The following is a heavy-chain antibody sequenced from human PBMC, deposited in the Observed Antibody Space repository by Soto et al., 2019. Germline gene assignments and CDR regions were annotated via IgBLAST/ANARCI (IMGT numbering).Heavy chain of an antibody. CDR3: ATQGFYRMGV. Sequence: QVQLQESGPGLVQPSGTLSLTCAVSGDSITGDNWWSWVRQPPGKGLEWIGEIHHSGATNYNPSLKCRVPISVDKSTNQFSLKLNSVTAADTAMFYCATQGFYRMGVWGRVTTVTVSS. CDR2: IHHSGAT. V-gene: IGHV4-4*02. CDR1: GDSITGDNW. J-gene: IGHJ6*02.